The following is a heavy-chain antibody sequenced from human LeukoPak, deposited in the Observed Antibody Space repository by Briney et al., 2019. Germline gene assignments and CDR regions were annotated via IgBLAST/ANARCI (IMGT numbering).Heavy chain of an antibody. Sequence: GGSLRLSCAASGFTVSSNYMSWVRQAPGKGLEWVSTIGGSGITTFYADSVKGRFTISRDNSKNAVFLQVNSLRAEDMAIYYCARGASSWEYTTFDIWGQGTIVTVSS. CDR2: IGGSGITT. CDR1: GFTVSSNY. CDR3: ARGASSWEYTTFDI. V-gene: IGHV3-23*01. D-gene: IGHD6-13*01. J-gene: IGHJ3*02.